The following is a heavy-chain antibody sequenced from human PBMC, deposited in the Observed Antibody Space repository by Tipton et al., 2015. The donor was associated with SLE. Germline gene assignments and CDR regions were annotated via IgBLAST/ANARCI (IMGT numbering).Heavy chain of an antibody. Sequence: TLSLTCTVSGASISSYSWSWIRQPPGKGLEWIGYIYYSGSTNYNPSLKSRVTISVDTSKNQFSLKLSSVTAADTAVYYCARGPYYDIWSGYKDPLDYWGQGTLVTVSS. CDR1: GASISSYS. CDR3: ARGPYYDIWSGYKDPLDY. CDR2: IYYSGST. J-gene: IGHJ4*02. V-gene: IGHV4-59*12. D-gene: IGHD3-3*01.